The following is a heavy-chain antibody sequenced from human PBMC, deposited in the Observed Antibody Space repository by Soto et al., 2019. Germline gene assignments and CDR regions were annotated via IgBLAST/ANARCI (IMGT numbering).Heavy chain of an antibody. D-gene: IGHD6-6*01. Sequence: GGSLRLSCAASGFTFSSYAMHWVRQAPGKGLEWVAVISYDGSNKYYADSVKGRFTISRDNSKNTLYLQMNSLRAEDTAAYYCARAGLRGQYSSSSAYYYYGMDVWGQGTTVTVSS. CDR1: GFTFSSYA. J-gene: IGHJ6*02. V-gene: IGHV3-30-3*01. CDR3: ARAGLRGQYSSSSAYYYYGMDV. CDR2: ISYDGSNK.